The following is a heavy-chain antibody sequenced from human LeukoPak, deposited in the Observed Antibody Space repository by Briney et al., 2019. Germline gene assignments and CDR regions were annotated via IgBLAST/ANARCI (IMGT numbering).Heavy chain of an antibody. Sequence: GGSLRLSCAASGFTFSSYGMHWVRQAPGKGLEWVAVIWYDGSNKYYADSVNGRFTISRKNSKNPLYVQMNSLRAEEKAVYYCARDRMRTGGTMTVLDHWGQGTLLTVSS. CDR1: GFTFSSYG. J-gene: IGHJ4*02. V-gene: IGHV3-33*01. D-gene: IGHD3-22*01. CDR2: IWYDGSNK. CDR3: ARDRMRTGGTMTVLDH.